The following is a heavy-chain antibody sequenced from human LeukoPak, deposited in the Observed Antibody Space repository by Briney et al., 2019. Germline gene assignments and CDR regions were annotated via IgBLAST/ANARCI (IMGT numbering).Heavy chain of an antibody. V-gene: IGHV4-59*08. CDR2: IYYSGST. Sequence: PSETLSLTCTVSGVSISSYYWRWIRQPPGKGLEWVGYIYYSGSTNYNPSLKRRVTISVETSNNHFSLKLSSVTAADTAVYYCARHPSQLLYWFDPWGQGTLVTVSS. J-gene: IGHJ5*02. CDR3: ARHPSQLLYWFDP. CDR1: GVSISSYY. D-gene: IGHD2-2*01.